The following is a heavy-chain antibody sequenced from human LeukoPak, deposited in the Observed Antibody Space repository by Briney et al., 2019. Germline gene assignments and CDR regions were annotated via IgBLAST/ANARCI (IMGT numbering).Heavy chain of an antibody. CDR3: AKEGYYDILTGYYPSNYYYFDY. CDR2: ISGSGGST. V-gene: IGHV3-23*01. Sequence: GGSLRLSCAASGFTFSSYAMGWVRQAPGKGLEWVSAISGSGGSTYYADSVKGRFTISRDNSKNTLYLQMNSLRAEDTAVYYCAKEGYYDILTGYYPSNYYYFDYWGQGTLVTVSS. D-gene: IGHD3-9*01. CDR1: GFTFSSYA. J-gene: IGHJ4*02.